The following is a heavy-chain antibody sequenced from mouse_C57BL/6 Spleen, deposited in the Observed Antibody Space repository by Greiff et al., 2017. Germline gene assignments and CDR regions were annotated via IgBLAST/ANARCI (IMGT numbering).Heavy chain of an antibody. V-gene: IGHV1-18*01. J-gene: IGHJ2*01. D-gene: IGHD1-1*01. CDR2: INPNNGGT. CDR3: ARSYYYGSSPFDY. Sequence: EVQLQQSGPELVKPGASVKIPCKASGYTFTDYNMDWVKQSHGKSLEWIGDINPNNGGTIYNQKFKGKATLTVDKSSSTTYMELRSLTSEDTAVYYCARSYYYGSSPFDYGGQGTTLTVSS. CDR1: GYTFTDYN.